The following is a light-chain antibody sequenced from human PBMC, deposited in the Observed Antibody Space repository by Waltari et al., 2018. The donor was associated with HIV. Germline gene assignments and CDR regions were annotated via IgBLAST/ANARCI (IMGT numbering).Light chain of an antibody. CDR1: SIPLWAYNL. CDR2: EVS. V-gene: IGLV2-23*02. CDR3: CAYAGSTTYVI. Sequence: ALPQPAAESASPLLSIPISFTETSIPLWAYNLLSRYQQHPGKAPKLMIYEVSKRPSGVSNRFSGSKSGNTASLTISGLQAEDEADYYCCAYAGSTTYVIFGGGTKLTVL. J-gene: IGLJ2*01.